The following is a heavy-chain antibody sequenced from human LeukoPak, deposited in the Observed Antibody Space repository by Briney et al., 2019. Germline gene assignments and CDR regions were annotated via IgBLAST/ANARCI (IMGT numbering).Heavy chain of an antibody. J-gene: IGHJ4*02. CDR2: INGNGDTT. CDR1: GFTFSSSW. Sequence: GGSLRLSCAASGFTFSSSWMLWVRQVPGKGLVWVSYINGNGDTTSYADSVKGRFTISRDNAKNTLYLQMSSLRAEDTAVYYCVRALTDWGQGTLVTVSS. V-gene: IGHV3-74*01. CDR3: VRALTD.